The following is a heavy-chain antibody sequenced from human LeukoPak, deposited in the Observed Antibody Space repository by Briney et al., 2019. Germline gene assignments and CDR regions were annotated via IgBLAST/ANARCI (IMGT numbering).Heavy chain of an antibody. Sequence: GGSLRLSCAASGFTFTVAWMTWVRQAPGKGLEWIGRIKSKIDGGATEYAAPVKGRFAISRDDSKKTRYLVMKSLRAEDKAGLYCTTSTPLRSTDSWGQGTPVTVSS. CDR3: TTSTPLRSTDS. CDR2: IKSKIDGGAT. J-gene: IGHJ4*02. V-gene: IGHV3-15*01. CDR1: GFTFTVAW.